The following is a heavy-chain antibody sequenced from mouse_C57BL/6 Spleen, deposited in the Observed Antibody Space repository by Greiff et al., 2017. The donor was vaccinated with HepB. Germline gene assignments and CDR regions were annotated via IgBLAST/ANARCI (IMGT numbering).Heavy chain of an antibody. V-gene: IGHV3-6*01. CDR2: ISYDGSN. CDR3: ARERVYDGYYAYFDY. CDR1: GYSITSGYY. J-gene: IGHJ2*01. Sequence: ESGPGLVKPSQSLSLTCSVTGYSITSGYYWNWIRQFPGNKLEWMGYISYDGSNNYNPSLKNRISITRDTSKNQFFLKLNSVTTEDTATYYCARERVYDGYYAYFDYWGQGTTLTVSS. D-gene: IGHD2-3*01.